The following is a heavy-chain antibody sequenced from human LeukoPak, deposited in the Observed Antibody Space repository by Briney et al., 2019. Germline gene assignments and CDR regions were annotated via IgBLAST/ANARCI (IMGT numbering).Heavy chain of an antibody. J-gene: IGHJ2*01. Sequence: ASVKVSCKASGYTFTSYGISWVRQAPGQGLEWMGWISAYNGNTNYAQKLQGRVTMTTDTSTSTAYMELRSLRSDDTAVYYCARAPLGYCSGGSCPWYFDLWGRGTLVTVSS. CDR1: GYTFTSYG. CDR3: ARAPLGYCSGGSCPWYFDL. V-gene: IGHV1-18*01. D-gene: IGHD2-15*01. CDR2: ISAYNGNT.